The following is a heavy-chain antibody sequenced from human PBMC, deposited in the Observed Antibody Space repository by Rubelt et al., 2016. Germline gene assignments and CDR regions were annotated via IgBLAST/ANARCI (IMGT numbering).Heavy chain of an antibody. CDR1: GGSFSGYY. CDR3: ARGGHCSGGSCYSYYYYMDV. D-gene: IGHD2-15*01. Sequence: QVQLQQWGAGLLKPSETLSLTCAVYGGSFSGYYWSWIRQPPGKGLEWIGEINHSGSTNYNPSLKSLVTISVDTSKNQFSLKLSSVTAADTAVYYCARGGHCSGGSCYSYYYYMDVWGKGTTVTVSS. CDR2: INHSGST. V-gene: IGHV4-34*01. J-gene: IGHJ6*03.